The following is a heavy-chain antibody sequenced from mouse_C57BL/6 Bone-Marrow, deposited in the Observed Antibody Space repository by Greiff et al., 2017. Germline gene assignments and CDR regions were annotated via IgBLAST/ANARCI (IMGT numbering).Heavy chain of an antibody. J-gene: IGHJ2*01. CDR2: IYPRSGNT. Sequence: VQLQQSGAELARPGASVKLSCKASGYTFTSYGISWVKQRTGQGLEWIGEIYPRSGNTYYNEKFKGKATLTADKSSSTAYMELRSLTFEDSAVYFCARLGDYDGGFDYWGQGTTLTVSS. V-gene: IGHV1-81*01. CDR1: GYTFTSYG. D-gene: IGHD2-4*01. CDR3: ARLGDYDGGFDY.